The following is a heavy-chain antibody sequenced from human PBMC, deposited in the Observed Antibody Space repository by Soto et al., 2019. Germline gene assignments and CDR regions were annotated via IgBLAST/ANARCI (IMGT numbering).Heavy chain of an antibody. V-gene: IGHV1-3*01. CDR3: ARDCDSSGYYRPPDCYYGMDV. D-gene: IGHD3-22*01. J-gene: IGHJ6*02. CDR2: SNAGNGNT. CDR1: GYTFTSYA. Sequence: ASVKVSCKASGYTFTSYAMHWVRQAPGQRLEWMGWSNAGNGNTNYAQKLQGRVTMTTDTSTSTAYMELRSLRSDDTAVYYCARDCDSSGYYRPPDCYYGMDVWGQGTTVTVSS.